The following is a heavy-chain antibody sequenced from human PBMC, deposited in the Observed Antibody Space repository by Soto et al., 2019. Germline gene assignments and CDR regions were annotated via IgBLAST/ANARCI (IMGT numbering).Heavy chain of an antibody. D-gene: IGHD3-10*01. Sequence: SETLSLTCAVSGGSISNSNWWSWVRQPPGKGLEWIGEIYHSGSTNYNPSLKSRVTISVDKSKNQFSLKLSSVTAADTAVYYCAREYYYGPLIFDYWGQGTLVTVSS. CDR1: GGSISNSNW. CDR2: IYHSGST. J-gene: IGHJ4*02. CDR3: AREYYYGPLIFDY. V-gene: IGHV4-4*02.